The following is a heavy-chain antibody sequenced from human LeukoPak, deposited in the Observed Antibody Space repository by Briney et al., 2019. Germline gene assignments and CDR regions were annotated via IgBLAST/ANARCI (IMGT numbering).Heavy chain of an antibody. D-gene: IGHD2-2*01. CDR2: VRVNGRST. CDR1: GFTFSTYD. V-gene: IGHV3-23*01. Sequence: GGSLRLSCTASGFTFSTYDMSWVRQAPGKGLEWVSTVRVNGRSTYYADSVKGRFTISRDNSKNTLYLQMNSLRAEDTALYYCAKDYRGVPAGVWGQGTTVTVSS. J-gene: IGHJ6*02. CDR3: AKDYRGVPAGV.